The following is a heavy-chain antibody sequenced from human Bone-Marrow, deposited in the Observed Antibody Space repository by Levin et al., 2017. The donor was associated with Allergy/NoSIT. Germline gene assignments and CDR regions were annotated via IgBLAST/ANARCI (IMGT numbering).Heavy chain of an antibody. J-gene: IGHJ4*02. CDR3: ARATRSSLIYYFDY. CDR2: GHYSGST. V-gene: IGHV4-59*01. D-gene: IGHD6-13*01. Sequence: GSLRLSCTVSGDSISRFYWSWIRQPPGRGLEWIGNGHYSGSTNYNPSLKSRVTILVDTSKNQFSLKLSSVTAADTAVYYCARATRSSLIYYFDYWGQGTLVTVSS. CDR1: GDSISRFY.